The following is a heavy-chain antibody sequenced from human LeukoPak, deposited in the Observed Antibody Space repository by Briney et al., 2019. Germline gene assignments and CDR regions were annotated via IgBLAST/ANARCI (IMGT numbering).Heavy chain of an antibody. D-gene: IGHD6-13*01. V-gene: IGHV3-7*03. CDR1: GFTFSSYW. CDR2: IKLDGSEK. Sequence: GGSLRLSCAASGFTFSSYWMSWVRQAPGKGLEWVANIKLDGSEKSYVDSVKGRFSISRDNAKNSLYLQMNSLRAEDMALYYCAKDFRRYSSSWYYFDYWGQGTLVTVSS. CDR3: AKDFRRYSSSWYYFDY. J-gene: IGHJ4*02.